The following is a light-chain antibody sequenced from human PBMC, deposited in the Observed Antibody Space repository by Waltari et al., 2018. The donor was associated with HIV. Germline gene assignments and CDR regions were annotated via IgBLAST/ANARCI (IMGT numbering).Light chain of an antibody. CDR3: CSYAGSSNWV. V-gene: IGLV2-23*01. Sequence: QSALTQPDSVSGSPGQSITISCTGSSSDVGNYNLVSWYQQHPGKAPKLMIYEGINRPSGVSNRFSGSKSGNTASLTISGLQAEDEADYYCCSYAGSSNWVFGGGTKLTVL. CDR2: EGI. J-gene: IGLJ3*02. CDR1: SSDVGNYNL.